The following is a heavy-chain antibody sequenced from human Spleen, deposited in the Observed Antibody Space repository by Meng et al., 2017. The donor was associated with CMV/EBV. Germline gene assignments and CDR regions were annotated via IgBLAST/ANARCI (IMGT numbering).Heavy chain of an antibody. V-gene: IGHV4-34*01. J-gene: IGHJ6*02. D-gene: IGHD2-2*01. CDR1: GGSSSGYY. Sequence: SETLSLTCAVYGGSSSGYYWSWIRQPPGKGLEWIGEINHSGSTNYNPSLKSRVTISVDTSKNQFSLKLSSVTAADTAVYYCARVHWRVPAANYYYGMDVWGQGTTVTVSS. CDR2: INHSGST. CDR3: ARVHWRVPAANYYYGMDV.